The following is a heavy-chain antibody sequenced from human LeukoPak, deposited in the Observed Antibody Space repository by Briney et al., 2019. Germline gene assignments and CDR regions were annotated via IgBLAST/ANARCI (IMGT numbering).Heavy chain of an antibody. CDR1: GGSISSGDYY. CDR2: IYYSGST. J-gene: IGHJ4*02. CDR3: ARDLKVRGVISPYYFDY. Sequence: SSETLSLTCTVSGGSISSGDYYWSWIRQPPGKGLEWIGYIYYSGSTYYNPSLKSRVTISVDTSKNQFSLKLSSVTAADTAVYYCARDLKVRGVISPYYFDYWGQGTLVTVSS. V-gene: IGHV4-30-4*01. D-gene: IGHD3-10*01.